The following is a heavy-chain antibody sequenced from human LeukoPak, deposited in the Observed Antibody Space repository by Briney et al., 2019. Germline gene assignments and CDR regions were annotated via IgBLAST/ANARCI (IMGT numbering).Heavy chain of an antibody. CDR1: GFTFSSYG. J-gene: IGHJ4*02. V-gene: IGHV3-30*02. CDR2: IRYDGSNK. Sequence: PGGSLRLSCAASGFTFSSYGMHWVRQTPGKGLEWVAFIRYDGSNKYYADSVKGRFTISRDNSKNTLYLQMNSLRAEDTAVYYCANSGIVVVPAAQDLDYWGQGTLVTVSS. D-gene: IGHD2-2*01. CDR3: ANSGIVVVPAAQDLDY.